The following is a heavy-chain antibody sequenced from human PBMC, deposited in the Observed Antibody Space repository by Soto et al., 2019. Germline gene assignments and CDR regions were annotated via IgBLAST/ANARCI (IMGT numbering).Heavy chain of an antibody. CDR2: LSYDGSNK. CDR1: GFTFSSYG. Sequence: QVQLVESGGGVVQPGRSMRLSCAASGFTFSSYGMHWVRQAPGKGLQWVAVLSYDGSNKYYADSVKGRFTISRDNSKNTLYLQMNSLRAEDTAVYYCVGGYYFGDYWGQGTLVTVSS. J-gene: IGHJ4*02. CDR3: VGGYYFGDY. D-gene: IGHD3-22*01. V-gene: IGHV3-30*03.